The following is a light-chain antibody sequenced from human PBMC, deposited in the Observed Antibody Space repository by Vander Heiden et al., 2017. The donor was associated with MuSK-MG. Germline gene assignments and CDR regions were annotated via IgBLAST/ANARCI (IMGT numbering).Light chain of an antibody. CDR1: QTISSY. Sequence: DSAMTQSPSFLSASVGDRVTITCRASQTISSYLNSHQQKPGKAPKLVVYAASSLHSGLPSRFSGSGSGTAFTLTIISLQPEDFATYYCQQTYTTRFTFGPGTKVEIK. J-gene: IGKJ3*01. CDR3: QQTYTTRFT. CDR2: AAS. V-gene: IGKV1-39*01.